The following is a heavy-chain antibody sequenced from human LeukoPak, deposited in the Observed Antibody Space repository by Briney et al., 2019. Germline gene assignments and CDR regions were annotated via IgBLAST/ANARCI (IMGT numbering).Heavy chain of an antibody. V-gene: IGHV4-59*11. D-gene: IGHD6-13*01. J-gene: IGHJ4*02. CDR3: ARVAAPAYYFDY. CDR1: GGSISSHY. CDR2: IYYSGST. Sequence: SETLSLTCTVSGGSISSHYWSWIRQPPGKGLEWIGYIYYSGSTNYNPSLKSRVTISVDTSKNQFSLKLSSVTAADTAVYYCARVAAPAYYFDYWGQGTLVTVSS.